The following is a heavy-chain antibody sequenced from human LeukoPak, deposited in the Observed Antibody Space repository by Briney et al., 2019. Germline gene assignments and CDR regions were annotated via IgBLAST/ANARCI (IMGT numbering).Heavy chain of an antibody. D-gene: IGHD5-18*01. Sequence: SVTVSCTASGCTFSSYAISWVRQAPGQGLEWMGRIIPILSIANYAHKFQGRVTITADKSTSTAYMEQSSLRSEDTAVYYCARDRTGSYVSDYWGQGNLVTVSS. CDR3: ARDRTGSYVSDY. CDR1: GCTFSSYA. V-gene: IGHV1-69*04. J-gene: IGHJ4*02. CDR2: IIPILSIA.